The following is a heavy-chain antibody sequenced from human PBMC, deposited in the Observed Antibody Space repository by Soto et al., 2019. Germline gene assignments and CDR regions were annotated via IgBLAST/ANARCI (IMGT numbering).Heavy chain of an antibody. D-gene: IGHD3-22*01. Sequence: EVQLVESGGGLIHPGGSLRLSCTASGFTFNRFEMNWVRQAPGRGLEWVSYISSRSTSIYYAESVKGRFTISRDNAKNSLYPQMTTLSAEVTAIYYSARGPVYFDTFDEVDSFDIWGRGTLITVS. V-gene: IGHV3-48*03. J-gene: IGHJ3*02. CDR2: ISSRSTSI. CDR3: ARGPVYFDTFDEVDSFDI. CDR1: GFTFNRFE.